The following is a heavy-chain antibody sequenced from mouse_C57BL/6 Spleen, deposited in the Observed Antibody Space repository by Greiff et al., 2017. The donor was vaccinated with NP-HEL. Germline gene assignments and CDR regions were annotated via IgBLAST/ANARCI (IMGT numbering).Heavy chain of an antibody. CDR2: INPSSGYT. J-gene: IGHJ3*01. CDR3: ARSITGTRAWFAY. V-gene: IGHV1-7*01. D-gene: IGHD4-1*01. Sequence: VQLQESGAELAKPGASVKLSCKASGYTFTSYWMHWVKQRPGQGLEWIGYINPSSGYTKYNQKFKDKATLTADKSSSTAYMQLSSLTYEDSAVYYGARSITGTRAWFAYWGQGTLVTVSA. CDR1: GYTFTSYW.